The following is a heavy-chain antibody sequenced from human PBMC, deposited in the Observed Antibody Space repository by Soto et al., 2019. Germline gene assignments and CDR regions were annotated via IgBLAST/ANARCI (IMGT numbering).Heavy chain of an antibody. Sequence: PAETLCFTCTVSVGSISISSYDWGGIRQPPGKGLEWMGGIYYSGSTYFNPSLKSRVTISVDTSKNQLSLKLSSVTAADTAVYYCARGRQGIAGVDPWGQGAMVTVSS. CDR2: IYYSGST. J-gene: IGHJ5*02. CDR3: ARGRQGIAGVDP. CDR1: VGSISISSYD. V-gene: IGHV4-39*01. D-gene: IGHD6-13*01.